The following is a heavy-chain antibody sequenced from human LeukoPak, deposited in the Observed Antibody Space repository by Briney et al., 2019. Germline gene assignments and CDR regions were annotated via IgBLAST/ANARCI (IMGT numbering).Heavy chain of an antibody. Sequence: ASVKVSCKASGYTFTSYDINRVRQATGQGLEWMGWMNPNSGNTGYAQKFQGRVTMTRNTSISTAYMELSSLRSEDTAVYYCARITKTYYDFWSGEWAFDYWGQGTLVTVSS. CDR1: GYTFTSYD. CDR2: MNPNSGNT. J-gene: IGHJ4*02. D-gene: IGHD3-3*01. CDR3: ARITKTYYDFWSGEWAFDY. V-gene: IGHV1-8*01.